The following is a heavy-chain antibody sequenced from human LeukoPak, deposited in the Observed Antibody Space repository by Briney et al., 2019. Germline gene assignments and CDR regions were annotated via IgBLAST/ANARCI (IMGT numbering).Heavy chain of an antibody. J-gene: IGHJ4*02. CDR3: AKSAGQQLVPLYFDY. CDR2: ITSNGRST. D-gene: IGHD6-13*01. CDR1: GFTFGTYD. Sequence: GGSLRLSCAASGFTFGTYDMSWVRQAPGKGLDWVSSITSNGRSTFYADSVKGRFTISRDNSKNTLYLQMNSLRAEDTAVYYCAKSAGQQLVPLYFDYWGQGTLVTVSS. V-gene: IGHV3-23*01.